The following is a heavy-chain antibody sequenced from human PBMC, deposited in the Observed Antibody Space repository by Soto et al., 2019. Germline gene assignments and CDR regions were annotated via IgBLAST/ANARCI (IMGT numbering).Heavy chain of an antibody. Sequence: PSETLSLTCTVSGDSIRSSNYYWGWIRQPPGKGLEWIANIYYSGTTYCNPSLKSRVAISVDTSKNHFSLKLSSVTAADTAIYYCARSNSGYYKWFDPWRQGTLVNVSS. CDR2: IYYSGTT. J-gene: IGHJ5*02. CDR1: GDSIRSSNYY. CDR3: ARSNSGYYKWFDP. D-gene: IGHD3-22*01. V-gene: IGHV4-39*02.